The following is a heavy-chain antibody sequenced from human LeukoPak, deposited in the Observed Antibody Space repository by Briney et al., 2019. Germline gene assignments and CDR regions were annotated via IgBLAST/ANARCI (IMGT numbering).Heavy chain of an antibody. D-gene: IGHD6-6*01. CDR3: ARGVEEYYYYGMDV. CDR2: ISYDGSNK. Sequence: PGGSLRLSCAASGFTFSSYAMHWVRQAPGKGLEWVAVISYDGSNKYYADSVKGRITISRDNSKNTLYLQMNSLRAEDTAVYYCARGVEEYYYYGMDVRGQGTTVTVSS. V-gene: IGHV3-30-3*01. J-gene: IGHJ6*02. CDR1: GFTFSSYA.